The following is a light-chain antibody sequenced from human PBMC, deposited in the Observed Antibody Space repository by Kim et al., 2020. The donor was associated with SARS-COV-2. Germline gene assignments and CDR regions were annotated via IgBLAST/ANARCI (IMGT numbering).Light chain of an antibody. CDR2: SAS. V-gene: IGKV1-27*01. CDR3: QKYDAAPWT. CDR1: QGISTS. J-gene: IGKJ1*01. Sequence: ASVGDRVTITCRASQGISTSLAWYQQKPGKVPKVLIYSASALQSGVPSRFSGSGSGTDFTHTISSLQPEDVATYYCQKYDAAPWTFGHGTKVDIK.